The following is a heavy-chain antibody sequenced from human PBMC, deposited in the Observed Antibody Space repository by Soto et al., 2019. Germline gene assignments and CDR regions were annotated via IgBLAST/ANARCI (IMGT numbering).Heavy chain of an antibody. J-gene: IGHJ2*01. CDR1: GYTFTSYY. V-gene: IGHV1-46*01. CDR2: INPSGGST. CDR3: AAQVTTVTPSDWYFDL. D-gene: IGHD4-17*01. Sequence: ASVKVSCKXSGYTFTSYYMHWVRQAPGQGLEWMGIINPSGGSTGYAQKFQGRVTMTRDTSTSTVYMELSSLRSEDTAVYYCAAQVTTVTPSDWYFDLWGRGTQVTVSS.